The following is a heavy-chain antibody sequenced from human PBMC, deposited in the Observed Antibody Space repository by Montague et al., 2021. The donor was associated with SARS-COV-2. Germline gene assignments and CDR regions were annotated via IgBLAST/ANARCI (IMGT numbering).Heavy chain of an antibody. CDR1: GFTFSSYA. Sequence: SLRLSCAASGFTFSSYAMSWVRQAPGKGLEWVSAISGSGGSTYYADSVKGRFTISRDNSKNTLYLQMNSLRAEDTAVYYCAKDPHYDFWSGYYLNYWGQGTLATVSS. CDR3: AKDPHYDFWSGYYLNY. D-gene: IGHD3-3*01. V-gene: IGHV3-23*01. CDR2: ISGSGGST. J-gene: IGHJ4*02.